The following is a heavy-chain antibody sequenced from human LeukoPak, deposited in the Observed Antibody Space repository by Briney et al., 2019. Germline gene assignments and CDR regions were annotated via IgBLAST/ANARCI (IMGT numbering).Heavy chain of an antibody. Sequence: ASVKVSCKASGYTFTNFYIHWVRQAPGQGLEWMGTINPSGGSTSYAQKFQGRVTMTRDTSTSTVYMELSSLRSEDTAVYYCARDYVVAPWKGGVFDYWGQGTLVTVSS. D-gene: IGHD2-15*01. CDR1: GYTFTNFY. V-gene: IGHV1-46*01. J-gene: IGHJ4*02. CDR2: INPSGGST. CDR3: ARDYVVAPWKGGVFDY.